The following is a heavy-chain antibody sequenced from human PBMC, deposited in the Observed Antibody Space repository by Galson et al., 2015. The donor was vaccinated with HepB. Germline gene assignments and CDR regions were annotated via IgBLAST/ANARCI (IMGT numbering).Heavy chain of an antibody. CDR2: ISAYNGNT. CDR1: GYTFTSYG. J-gene: IGHJ4*02. CDR3: ARDLHVRDYDYVWGSSPKKDY. D-gene: IGHD3-16*01. Sequence: SCKASGYTFTSYGISWVRQAPGQGLEWMGWISAYNGNTNYAQKLQGRVTMTTDTSTSTAYMELRSLRSDDTAVYYCARDLHVRDYDYVWGSSPKKDYWGQGTLVTVSS. V-gene: IGHV1-18*04.